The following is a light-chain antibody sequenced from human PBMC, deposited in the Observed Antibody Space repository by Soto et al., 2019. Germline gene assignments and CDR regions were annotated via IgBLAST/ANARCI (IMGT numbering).Light chain of an antibody. CDR3: QQYGSSPT. J-gene: IGKJ4*01. CDR1: QSVSSY. CDR2: DAS. Sequence: EIVLTQSPATLPLSPGERATLSCRASQSVSSYLVWYQQKPGQAPRLLIYDASNRATGIPARFSGSGSGTEFTLTISSLEPEDFAVYYCQQYGSSPTFGGGTKVDIK. V-gene: IGKV3-11*01.